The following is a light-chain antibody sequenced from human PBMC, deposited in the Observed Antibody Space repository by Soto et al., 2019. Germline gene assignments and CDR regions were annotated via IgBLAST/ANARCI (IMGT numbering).Light chain of an antibody. Sequence: DIVMTQSPLSLPVTPGEPASISCRSSQSLLHSNGYNYLDWYLQKPGQSPQLLIYKASSLESGVPSRFSGSGSGTEFTLTISSLQPDDFATYYCQQYNTLSTFGQGTKVDIK. CDR1: QSLLHSNGYNY. J-gene: IGKJ1*01. V-gene: IGKV2-28*01. CDR3: QQYNTLST. CDR2: KAS.